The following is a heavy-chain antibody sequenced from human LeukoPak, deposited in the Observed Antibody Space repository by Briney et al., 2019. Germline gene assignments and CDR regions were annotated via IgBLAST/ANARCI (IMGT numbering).Heavy chain of an antibody. CDR1: GFTFSSYA. J-gene: IGHJ4*02. Sequence: PGGSLRLSCAASGFTFSSYAMSWVRQAPGKGLEWVSAISGSGSSTYYADSVKGRFTISRDNSKNTLYLQMNSLMAEDTAVYYCAKDFSGYDTCDYWGQGTLVTVSS. D-gene: IGHD5-12*01. V-gene: IGHV3-23*01. CDR3: AKDFSGYDTCDY. CDR2: ISGSGSST.